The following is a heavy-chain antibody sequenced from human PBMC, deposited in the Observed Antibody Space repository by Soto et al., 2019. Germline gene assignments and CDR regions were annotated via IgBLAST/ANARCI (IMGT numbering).Heavy chain of an antibody. D-gene: IGHD6-25*01. J-gene: IGHJ4*02. CDR3: AKERSDHRIAAAAIDY. V-gene: IGHV3-23*01. Sequence: GGSLRLSCAASGFIFSNYAMSWVRQAPGEGLEWVSSISGSGDSAYYADSVKGRFTISRDNSKNTLYLQINSLRAEDTAVYYCAKERSDHRIAAAAIDYWGQGAQVTVSS. CDR1: GFIFSNYA. CDR2: ISGSGDSA.